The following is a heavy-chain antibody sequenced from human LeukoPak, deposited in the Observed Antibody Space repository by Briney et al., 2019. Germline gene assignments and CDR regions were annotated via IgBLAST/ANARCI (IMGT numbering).Heavy chain of an antibody. V-gene: IGHV3-30-3*01. CDR3: ARDLGS. J-gene: IGHJ4*02. Sequence: PGRSLRLSCAASGFTFSSYAMHWVRQAPGKGLEWVAVISYDGSNKYYADSVKGRFTISRDNSKNTLYLQMNSLRAEDGAVYYCARDLGSWGQGTLVTVSS. D-gene: IGHD3-16*01. CDR2: ISYDGSNK. CDR1: GFTFSSYA.